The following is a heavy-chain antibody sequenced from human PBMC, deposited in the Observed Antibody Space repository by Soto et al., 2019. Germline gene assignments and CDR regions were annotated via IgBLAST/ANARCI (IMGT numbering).Heavy chain of an antibody. CDR2: IKFDGSNT. V-gene: IGHV3-74*01. D-gene: IGHD3-10*01. Sequence: EVQLVESGGGLVQPGGSLRLSCAASGFTFNNYWMHWVRQAPGKGLEWVSRIKFDGSNTNYVDTVEGRFTISRDNAKDTLYLQMNSLRAEDTALYYCARGIRNYYGSDYWGQGTLVTVSS. J-gene: IGHJ4*02. CDR1: GFTFNNYW. CDR3: ARGIRNYYGSDY.